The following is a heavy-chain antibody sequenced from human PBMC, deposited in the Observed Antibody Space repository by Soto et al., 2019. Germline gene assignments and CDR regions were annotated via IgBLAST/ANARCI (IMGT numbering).Heavy chain of an antibody. CDR3: ARVLERGAADF. Sequence: ELQLVESGGGLVQPGGSLRLTCAASGFIFTDHYMDWVRQAPGKGLEWFGRPRKNPTGYTTEYAASVKGRFTISRDDSKNTLYLQMDSLKFDDAAIYYCARVLERGAADFWGRGTLVTVSS. D-gene: IGHD1-26*01. V-gene: IGHV3-72*01. CDR1: GFIFTDHY. J-gene: IGHJ4*02. CDR2: PRKNPTGYTT.